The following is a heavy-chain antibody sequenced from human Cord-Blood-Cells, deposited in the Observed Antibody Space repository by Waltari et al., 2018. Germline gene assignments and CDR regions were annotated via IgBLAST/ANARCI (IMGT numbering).Heavy chain of an antibody. CDR3: ARDGKGNWSMGDYFDY. D-gene: IGHD1-20*01. CDR1: GGTFSSYA. Sequence: QVQLVQSGAEVKKPGSSVKVSCKASGGTFSSYAISWVRQATGQGLAWMGGIIPSFGTAKYAQKFQGRVTITADESTSTAYMELSSLRSEDTAVYYCARDGKGNWSMGDYFDYWGQGTLVTVSS. CDR2: IIPSFGTA. J-gene: IGHJ4*02. V-gene: IGHV1-69*01.